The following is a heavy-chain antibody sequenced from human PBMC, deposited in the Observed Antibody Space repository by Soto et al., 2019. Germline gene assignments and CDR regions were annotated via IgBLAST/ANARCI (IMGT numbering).Heavy chain of an antibody. Sequence: QIPLVQSGPEVKKPGASVRVSCRTSGYTFTSYGFTWVRQAPGQGLEWMGWISGYHGTTKYAQKFQGRVTMTTDTSTSTGYMELRSLRSDDTAVYYCARDRMSSGSYYLFHWGQGTLVTVSS. D-gene: IGHD3-10*01. CDR1: GYTFTSYG. J-gene: IGHJ4*02. V-gene: IGHV1-18*01. CDR3: ARDRMSSGSYYLFH. CDR2: ISGYHGTT.